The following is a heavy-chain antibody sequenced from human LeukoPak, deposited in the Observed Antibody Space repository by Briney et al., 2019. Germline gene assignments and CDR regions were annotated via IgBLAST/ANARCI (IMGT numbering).Heavy chain of an antibody. D-gene: IGHD4-11*01. CDR2: ISGSGGNT. CDR3: ANEYSKGDV. V-gene: IGHV3-23*01. J-gene: IGHJ3*01. Sequence: GGSLRLSCAASGFTFPNYVMSWVRQAPGKGLEWVSGISGSGGNTYYADSVKGRFTISRDNSKNTLYLQMNSLRAEDAAVYYCANEYSKGDVWGQGXMVTVSS. CDR1: GFTFPNYV.